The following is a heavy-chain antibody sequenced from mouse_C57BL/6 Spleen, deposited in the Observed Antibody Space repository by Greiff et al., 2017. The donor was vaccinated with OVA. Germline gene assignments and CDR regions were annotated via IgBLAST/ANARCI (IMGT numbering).Heavy chain of an antibody. CDR3: ARWELGRGYFDV. D-gene: IGHD4-1*01. J-gene: IGHJ1*03. CDR2: IYPRSGNT. V-gene: IGHV1-81*01. CDR1: GYTFTSYG. Sequence: QVQLKESGAELARPGASVKLSCKASGYTFTSYGISWVKQRTGQGLEWIGEIYPRSGNTYYNEKFKGKATLTADKSSSTAYMELRSLTSEDSAVYFCARWELGRGYFDVWGTGTTVTVSS.